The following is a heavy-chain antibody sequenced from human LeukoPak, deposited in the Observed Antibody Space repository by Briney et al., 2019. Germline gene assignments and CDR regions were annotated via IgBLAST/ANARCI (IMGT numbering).Heavy chain of an antibody. CDR1: GFTFNSYS. V-gene: IGHV3-21*01. D-gene: IGHD5-12*01. CDR2: ISSSSSYI. CDR3: ARGCVTTIPPDYCYYMDV. Sequence: GGSLRLSCAASGFTFNSYSMNWVRQAPGKGLEWVSSISSSSSYIYYADSVKGRFTISRDNAKNSLYLQMNSLRAEDTAVYYCARGCVTTIPPDYCYYMDVWGKGTTVTVSS. J-gene: IGHJ6*03.